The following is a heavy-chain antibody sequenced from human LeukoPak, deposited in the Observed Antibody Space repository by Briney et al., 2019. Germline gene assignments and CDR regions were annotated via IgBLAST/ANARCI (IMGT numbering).Heavy chain of an antibody. CDR1: GYTFTGYY. Sequence: ASVKVSCKASGYTFTGYYMHWVRQAPGQGLEWMGWINPNSGGTNYAQKFQGRVTMTRDTSISTAYMELSRLRSDDTAVYYCARVESPRVAVAEFGPWGQGTLVTVSS. J-gene: IGHJ5*02. V-gene: IGHV1-2*02. CDR2: INPNSGGT. D-gene: IGHD6-19*01. CDR3: ARVESPRVAVAEFGP.